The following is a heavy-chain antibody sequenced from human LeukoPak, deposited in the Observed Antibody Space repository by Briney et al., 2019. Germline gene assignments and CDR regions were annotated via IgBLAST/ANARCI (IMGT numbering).Heavy chain of an antibody. V-gene: IGHV3-30-3*01. CDR1: GFTFSSYA. Sequence: SGGSLRLSCAASGFTFSSYAMHWVRQAPGKGLEWVAVISYDGSNKYYADSVKGRFTISRDNSKNTLYLQMNSLRAEDTAVYYCASGLELDYWGQGTLVTVSS. J-gene: IGHJ4*02. CDR2: ISYDGSNK. CDR3: ASGLELDY.